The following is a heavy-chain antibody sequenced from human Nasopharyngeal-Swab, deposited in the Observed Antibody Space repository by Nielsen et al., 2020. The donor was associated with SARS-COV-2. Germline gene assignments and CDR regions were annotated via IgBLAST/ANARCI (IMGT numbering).Heavy chain of an antibody. D-gene: IGHD3-10*01. CDR1: GYTFTSYG. V-gene: IGHV1-18*01. Sequence: ASAKVSCKASGYTFTSYGISWVRQAPGQGLEWMGWISAYNGNTNYAQKLQGRVTMTTDTSTSTAYMELRSLRSDDTAVYYCARDRTGVIISYYYYYGMDVWGQGTTVTVSS. J-gene: IGHJ6*02. CDR2: ISAYNGNT. CDR3: ARDRTGVIISYYYYYGMDV.